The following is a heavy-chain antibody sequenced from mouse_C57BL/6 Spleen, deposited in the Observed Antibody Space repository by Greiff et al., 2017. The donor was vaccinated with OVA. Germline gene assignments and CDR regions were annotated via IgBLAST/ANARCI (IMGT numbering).Heavy chain of an antibody. CDR1: GFSLTSYG. Sequence: VKLMESGPGLVQPSQSLSITCTASGFSLTSYGVHWVRQSPGKGLEWLGAIWSGGSTDYNAAFISRLSISKDNSKSQVFFKMNSLQADDTAIYYCARMGTVSFYYAIDCWGQGTSVTVST. J-gene: IGHJ4*01. CDR2: IWSGGST. D-gene: IGHD3-3*01. CDR3: ARMGTVSFYYAIDC. V-gene: IGHV2-2*01.